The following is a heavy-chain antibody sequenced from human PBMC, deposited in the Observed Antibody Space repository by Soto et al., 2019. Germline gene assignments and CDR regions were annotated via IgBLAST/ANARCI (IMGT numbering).Heavy chain of an antibody. V-gene: IGHV4-59*01. CDR1: GGSFSGYY. J-gene: IGHJ5*02. CDR2: IYYSGST. D-gene: IGHD1-1*01. CDR3: ARDLSWNDHRWFDP. Sequence: SETLSLTCAVYGGSFSGYYWSWIRQPPGKGLEWIGYIYYSGSTNYNPSLKSRVTISVDTSKNQFSLKLSSVTAADTAVYYCARDLSWNDHRWFDPWGQGTLVTVS.